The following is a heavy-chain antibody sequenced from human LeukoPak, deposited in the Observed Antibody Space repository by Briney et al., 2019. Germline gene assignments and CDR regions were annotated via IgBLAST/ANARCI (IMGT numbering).Heavy chain of an antibody. CDR1: GFTFSTFA. D-gene: IGHD5-18*01. V-gene: IGHV3-30*02. Sequence: GGSLRLSCAASGFTFSTFAMIWVRQAPGKGLEWVAFIRYDGSNKYYADSVKGRFTISRDNSKNTLYLQMNSLRAEDTAVYYCAKDRSSRGGYSYGLIDYWGQGTLVTVSS. J-gene: IGHJ4*02. CDR3: AKDRSSRGGYSYGLIDY. CDR2: IRYDGSNK.